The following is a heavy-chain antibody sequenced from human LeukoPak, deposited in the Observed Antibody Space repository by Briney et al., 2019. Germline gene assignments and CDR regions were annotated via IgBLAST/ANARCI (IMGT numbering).Heavy chain of an antibody. V-gene: IGHV4-38-2*02. CDR3: ARQRYYYGSGSPYYFDT. Sequence: SETLSLTCTVSGYSITSGNYWGWIRQPPGEGLEGIGNIYQSGSTYYNSSLKSRVTILMDPSKNHFSLKLNSLTAADPAVYYCARQRYYYGSGSPYYFDTWGQGTLVTVSS. D-gene: IGHD3-10*01. CDR2: IYQSGST. J-gene: IGHJ4*02. CDR1: GYSITSGNY.